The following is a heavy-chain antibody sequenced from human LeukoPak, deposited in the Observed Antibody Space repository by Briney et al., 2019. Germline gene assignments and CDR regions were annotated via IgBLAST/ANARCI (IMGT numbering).Heavy chain of an antibody. D-gene: IGHD2-21*01. CDR3: ARVCGDCGDAFDI. CDR1: GFTFSSYA. CDR2: ISYDGSNK. J-gene: IGHJ3*02. Sequence: GGSLRLSCAASGFTFSSYAMHWVRQAPGKGLEWVAVISYDGSNKYYADSVKGRFTISRDNAKNSLYLQMNSLRAEDTAVYYCARVCGDCGDAFDIWGQGTMVTVSS. V-gene: IGHV3-30-3*01.